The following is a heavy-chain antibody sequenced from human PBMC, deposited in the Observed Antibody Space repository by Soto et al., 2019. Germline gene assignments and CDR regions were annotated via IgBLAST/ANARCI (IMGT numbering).Heavy chain of an antibody. D-gene: IGHD3-3*01. CDR2: ISSSGSTI. J-gene: IGHJ6*02. V-gene: IGHV3-48*03. CDR3: AKDTRRFLLYGMDV. CDR1: GFTFSSYE. Sequence: GGSLRLSCAASGFTFSSYEMNWVRQAPGKGLEWVSYISSSGSTIYYADSVKGRFTISRDNAKNSLYLQMNSLRAEDTALYYCAKDTRRFLLYGMDVWGQGTTVTVSS.